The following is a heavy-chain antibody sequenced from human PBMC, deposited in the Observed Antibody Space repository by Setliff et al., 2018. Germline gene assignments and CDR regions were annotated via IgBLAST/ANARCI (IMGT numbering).Heavy chain of an antibody. CDR1: GGSFSGYQ. V-gene: IGHV4-34*01. CDR2: INHSGST. J-gene: IGHJ2*01. CDR3: ARAQVVFAISAPVWYFEV. D-gene: IGHD2-21*01. Sequence: LSLTCAVYGGSFSGYQWSWIRQPPGKGLEWIGEINHSGSTNYNPSLKSRVSISVEKSKNQFSLKLTSVTAADTAVYYCARAQVVFAISAPVWYFEVWGRGTQVTVSS.